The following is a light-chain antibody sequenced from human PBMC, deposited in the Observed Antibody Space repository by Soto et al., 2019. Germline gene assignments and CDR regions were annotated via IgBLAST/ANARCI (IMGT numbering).Light chain of an antibody. J-gene: IGKJ2*01. CDR1: QSLYNSF. CDR2: AVS. V-gene: IGKV3-20*01. CDR3: QQYGSPPHT. Sequence: EIVLTQSPGTLSLSPGERATLSCRASQSLYNSFLAWYRQKPGQTPRLLINAVSNRATGVPDRFSGSGSGTDFTLTISRLEPEDFAVYYCQQYGSPPHTFGQGTKVEI.